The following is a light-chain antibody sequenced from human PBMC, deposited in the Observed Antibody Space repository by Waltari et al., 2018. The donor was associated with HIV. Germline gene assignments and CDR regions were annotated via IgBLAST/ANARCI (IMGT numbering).Light chain of an antibody. CDR2: EVT. J-gene: IGLJ3*02. CDR1: NGDIGSYTF. V-gene: IGLV2-23*02. Sequence: QSALTQPASVSGSPGLSIPIPCVGNNGDIGSYTFVSWYQQYADKAPRLMIYEVTKRASGVSNRFSASKSVNTASLTISGLQADDEGDYYCCSYTTNNTWVFGGGTKLTVL. CDR3: CSYTTNNTWV.